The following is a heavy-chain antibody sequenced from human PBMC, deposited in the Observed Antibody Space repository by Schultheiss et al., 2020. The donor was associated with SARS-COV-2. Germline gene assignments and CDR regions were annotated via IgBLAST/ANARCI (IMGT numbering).Heavy chain of an antibody. J-gene: IGHJ4*02. CDR3: ASRRDGYNY. V-gene: IGHV4-38-2*01. D-gene: IGHD5-24*01. Sequence: SCAVSGYSISSGYYWGWIRQPPGKGLEWIGSIYHSGSTYYNPSLKSRVTISVDTSKNQFSLKLSSVTAADTAVYYCASRRDGYNYWGQGTLVTVSS. CDR1: GYSISSGYY. CDR2: IYHSGST.